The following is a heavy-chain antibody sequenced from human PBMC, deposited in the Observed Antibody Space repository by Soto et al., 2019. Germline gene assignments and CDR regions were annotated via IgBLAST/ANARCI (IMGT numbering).Heavy chain of an antibody. J-gene: IGHJ6*03. V-gene: IGHV3-49*03. CDR1: GFTFGDYA. Sequence: GGSLRLSCTASGFTFGDYAMSWFRQAPGKGLEWVGFIRSKAYGGTTEYAASVKGRFTISRDDSKSIAYLQMNSLKTEDTAVYYCTRVPYCGGDCYFYYYYYYMDVWGKGTTVTVSS. D-gene: IGHD2-21*01. CDR3: TRVPYCGGDCYFYYYYYYMDV. CDR2: IRSKAYGGTT.